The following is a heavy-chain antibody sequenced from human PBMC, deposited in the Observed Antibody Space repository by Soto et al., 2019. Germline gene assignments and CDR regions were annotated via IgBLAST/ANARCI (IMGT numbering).Heavy chain of an antibody. J-gene: IGHJ3*01. Sequence: ASVHVSLKAYGYTFLNYFIHSVRQAPGQRLEWIGIVDPSRGSADYAQKFQGRVTMTTDVSTRTVFMDLSSLTPEDTAVYYCARPLIGNTVDLWGQGTTVTVSS. CDR1: GYTFLNYF. CDR3: ARPLIGNTVDL. D-gene: IGHD1-7*01. V-gene: IGHV1-46*01. CDR2: VDPSRGSA.